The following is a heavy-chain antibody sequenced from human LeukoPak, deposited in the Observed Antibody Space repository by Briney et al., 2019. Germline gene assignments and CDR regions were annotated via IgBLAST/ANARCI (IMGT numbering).Heavy chain of an antibody. V-gene: IGHV3-23*01. D-gene: IGHD6-13*01. CDR3: AKMSSSWHLGFVDY. Sequence: PGGSLRLSCAASGFTFSSYVMSWVRQAPGKGLEWVSAIRGSGGSTYYADSVKGRFTISRDNSKNTLYLQMNSLRAEDTAVYYCAKMSSSWHLGFVDYWGQGTLVTVSS. CDR1: GFTFSSYV. CDR2: IRGSGGST. J-gene: IGHJ4*02.